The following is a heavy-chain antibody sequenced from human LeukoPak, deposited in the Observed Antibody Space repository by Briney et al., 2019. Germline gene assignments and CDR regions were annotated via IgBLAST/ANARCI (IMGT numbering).Heavy chain of an antibody. CDR3: AQSDLETSGFVNY. D-gene: IGHD5-12*01. CDR1: GGTFSSYA. CDR2: IIPIFGTA. V-gene: IGHV1-69*05. Sequence: SVKVSCKASGGTFSSYAISWVRQAPGQGLEWMGRIIPIFGTANYAQKFQGRVTITTDESTSTAYMELSSLRSEDAAVYYCAQSDLETSGFVNYWGQGTLVTVSS. J-gene: IGHJ4*02.